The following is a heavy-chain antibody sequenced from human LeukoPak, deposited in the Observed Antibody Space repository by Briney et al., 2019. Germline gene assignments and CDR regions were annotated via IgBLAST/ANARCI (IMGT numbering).Heavy chain of an antibody. V-gene: IGHV4-38-2*02. D-gene: IGHD6-19*01. Sequence: SETLSLTCTVSGYSISSDYYWGWIRQPPGKGLEWIGSIYHSGSTNYNPSLKSRVTISVDTSKNQFSLKLSSVTAADTAVYYCARSVVRGWSGGYYYYMDVWGKGTTVTISS. J-gene: IGHJ6*03. CDR3: ARSVVRGWSGGYYYYMDV. CDR1: GYSISSDYY. CDR2: IYHSGST.